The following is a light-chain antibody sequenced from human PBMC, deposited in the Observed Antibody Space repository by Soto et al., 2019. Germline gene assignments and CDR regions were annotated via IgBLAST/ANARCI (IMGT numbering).Light chain of an antibody. Sequence: ALQMTQSPSYLSASVGDRFSSTCRASNEISSALAWYQQKPGKAPXXLMNDASSLESGVPSRFSGIGSGADFTLPISSLQPEDFATYYCQHFNNYPTFGQGTRLEIK. J-gene: IGKJ5*01. CDR2: DAS. CDR3: QHFNNYPT. CDR1: NEISSA. V-gene: IGKV1D-13*01.